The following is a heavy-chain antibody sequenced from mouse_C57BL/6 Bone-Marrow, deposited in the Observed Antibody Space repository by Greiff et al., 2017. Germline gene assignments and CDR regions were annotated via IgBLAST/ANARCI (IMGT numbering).Heavy chain of an antibody. CDR1: GYTFTSYG. V-gene: IGHV1-81*01. Sequence: QVQLMESGAELARPGASVKLSCKASGYTFTSYGICWVKQNTGKGLEWIGEIYPRSGNTYYNEKFKGKVTLTADKSYSTAYLELRSLTAEDSSVYVCARGNFDYWGQGTTLTVSS. CDR2: IYPRSGNT. J-gene: IGHJ2*01. CDR3: ARGNFDY.